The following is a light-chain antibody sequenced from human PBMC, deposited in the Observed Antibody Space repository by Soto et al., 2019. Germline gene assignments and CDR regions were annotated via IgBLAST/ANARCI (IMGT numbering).Light chain of an antibody. Sequence: ETVLTQSPGTLSLSPGERATLSCRASQSVSSTFLAWYQQKPGQAPRLLIYGASSRATGIPERFSGSGSGTDFTLTISRLEPEDFAVYYCQQYGSSPFTFGPGTKVDIK. CDR2: GAS. CDR1: QSVSSTF. CDR3: QQYGSSPFT. V-gene: IGKV3-20*01. J-gene: IGKJ3*01.